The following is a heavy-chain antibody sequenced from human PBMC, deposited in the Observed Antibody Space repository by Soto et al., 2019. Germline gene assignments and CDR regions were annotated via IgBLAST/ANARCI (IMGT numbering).Heavy chain of an antibody. V-gene: IGHV1-58*01. CDR2: IVVGSGNT. D-gene: IGHD3-10*01. CDR1: GFTFTSSA. Sequence: QMQLVQSGPEVKKPGTSVKVSCKASGFTFTSSAVQWVRQARGQRLEWIGWIVVGSGNTNYAQKFQERVTITRDMSTSTAYMELSSLRSEDTAVYYCAADPGLTTVVRGPNQPSDPWGQGTLVTVSS. CDR3: AADPGLTTVVRGPNQPSDP. J-gene: IGHJ5*02.